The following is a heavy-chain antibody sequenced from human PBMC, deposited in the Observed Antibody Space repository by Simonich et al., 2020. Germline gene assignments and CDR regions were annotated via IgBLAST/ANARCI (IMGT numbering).Heavy chain of an antibody. D-gene: IGHD6-6*01. CDR1: GGSISSYY. Sequence: QVQLQESGPGLVKPSETLSLTCTVSGGSISSYYWSWIRQPAGKGLEWIGRIYTSRSTNYNPSLKSRVTISVDKSKNQFSLKLSSVTAADTAVYYCARGAYSSSSGDYWGQGTLVTVSS. V-gene: IGHV4-4*07. CDR3: ARGAYSSSSGDY. CDR2: IYTSRST. J-gene: IGHJ4*02.